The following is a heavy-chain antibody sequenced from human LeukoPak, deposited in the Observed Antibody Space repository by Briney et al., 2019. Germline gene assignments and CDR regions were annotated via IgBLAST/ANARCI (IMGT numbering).Heavy chain of an antibody. V-gene: IGHV5-51*01. Sequence: GESLKISCKGSGYSFTSYWIGWVRQMSGKGLECMGIIYPGDSDTRYSPSFQGQVSISADKSISTAHLQWSSLKASDTAMYYCARQDGAAEYYFDYWGQGTLVTVSS. J-gene: IGHJ4*02. CDR2: IYPGDSDT. CDR1: GYSFTSYW. D-gene: IGHD5-24*01. CDR3: ARQDGAAEYYFDY.